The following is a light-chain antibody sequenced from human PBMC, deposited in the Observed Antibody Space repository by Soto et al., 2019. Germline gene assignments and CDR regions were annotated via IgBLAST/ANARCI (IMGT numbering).Light chain of an antibody. CDR1: QSVSSN. V-gene: IGKV3-15*01. CDR2: GAS. CDR3: QQYNNWPGT. J-gene: IGKJ1*01. Sequence: EIVMTQSPATLSVSPGERATLSCRASQSVSSNLAWYQQKPGQEPTLLIYGASTRATGIPARFSGSGPGTEFTLTISSLQSEDFAVYYFQQYNNWPGTFGQGTKVEIQ.